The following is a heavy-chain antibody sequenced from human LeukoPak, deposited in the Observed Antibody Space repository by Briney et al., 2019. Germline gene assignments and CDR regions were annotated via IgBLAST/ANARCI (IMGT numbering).Heavy chain of an antibody. D-gene: IGHD2-15*01. Sequence: ASVKVSCKASGYTFTSYDINWVRQATGQGLEWMGWMNPNSGNTGYAQKFQGRVTMTRNTSISTAYMELSSLRSEDTAVYYCARAIRRCSGGSCYKNAFDIWGQGTMVTVSS. V-gene: IGHV1-8*01. CDR1: GYTFTSYD. CDR2: MNPNSGNT. CDR3: ARAIRRCSGGSCYKNAFDI. J-gene: IGHJ3*02.